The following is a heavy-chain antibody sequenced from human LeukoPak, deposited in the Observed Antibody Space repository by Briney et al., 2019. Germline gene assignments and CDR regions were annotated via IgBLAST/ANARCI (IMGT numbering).Heavy chain of an antibody. J-gene: IGHJ4*02. CDR3: AKLGGYYDNSASRYFDY. D-gene: IGHD3-22*01. Sequence: PGGSLRLSCAASEFTFSSYSMNWVRQAPGKGLEWVSYITNSGNSKSYADSVKGRFTISRDNSKNTVYLQMNSLRADDTAVYYCAKLGGYYDNSASRYFDYWGQGTLVTVSS. CDR1: EFTFSSYS. CDR2: ITNSGNSK. V-gene: IGHV3-48*01.